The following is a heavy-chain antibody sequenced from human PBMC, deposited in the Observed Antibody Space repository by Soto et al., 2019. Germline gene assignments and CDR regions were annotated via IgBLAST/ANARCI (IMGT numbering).Heavy chain of an antibody. CDR2: MSPNSGRT. V-gene: IGHV1-8*01. CDR1: GYTFSNYD. J-gene: IGHJ4*02. Sequence: QVQLVQSGAEVKKPGASVKVSCKASGYTFSNYDINWVRQATGQGLEWMGWMSPNSGRTGYAQKFQGRVTMTRNTSSSTAYMELNSLRSEDTAVYYCARGKRYTNDYWGQGTLVTVSS. CDR3: ARGKRYTNDY. D-gene: IGHD2-2*02.